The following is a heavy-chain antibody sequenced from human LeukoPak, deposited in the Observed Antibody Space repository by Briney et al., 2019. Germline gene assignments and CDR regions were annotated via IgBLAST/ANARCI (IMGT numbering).Heavy chain of an antibody. J-gene: IGHJ4*02. CDR3: ARRNYDSSGYYYQEIDY. CDR1: GFTFSSYA. D-gene: IGHD3-22*01. Sequence: PGGSLRLSCAASGFTFSSYAMSWVRQAPGKGLEWVAVIWYDGSNKYYADSVKGRFTISRDNSKNTLYLQMNSLRAEDTAVYYCARRNYDSSGYYYQEIDYWGQGTLVTVSS. V-gene: IGHV3-33*08. CDR2: IWYDGSNK.